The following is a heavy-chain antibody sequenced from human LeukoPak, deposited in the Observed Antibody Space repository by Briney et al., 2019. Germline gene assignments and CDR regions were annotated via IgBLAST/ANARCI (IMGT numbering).Heavy chain of an antibody. D-gene: IGHD3-3*01. CDR3: ARGPRRYYDFLSGPDYYMDV. CDR1: GGSFSGYY. V-gene: IGHV4-34*01. Sequence: PSETLSLTCAVYGGSFSGYYWSWIRQPPGKGLECIGEINHSGSTNYNPSLKSRVTISVDTSKNQFSLKLSSVTAADTAVYYCARGPRRYYDFLSGPDYYMDVWGKGNTVTVSS. J-gene: IGHJ6*03. CDR2: INHSGST.